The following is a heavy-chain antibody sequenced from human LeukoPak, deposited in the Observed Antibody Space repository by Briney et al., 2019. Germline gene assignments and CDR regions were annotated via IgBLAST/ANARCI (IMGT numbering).Heavy chain of an antibody. CDR2: IFYSGNT. J-gene: IGHJ4*02. CDR3: MRHEEEDGYNAKPFDF. D-gene: IGHD5-24*01. Sequence: PGGSLRLSCAVSGFTFSTYSMSWVRQPPGKGLEWIGTIFYSGNTYYTPSLKSRATISVDTSKNQFSLRLTSVTAADTAVYFCMRHEEEDGYNAKPFDFWGQGTLVTVS. V-gene: IGHV4-39*01. CDR1: GFTFSTYS.